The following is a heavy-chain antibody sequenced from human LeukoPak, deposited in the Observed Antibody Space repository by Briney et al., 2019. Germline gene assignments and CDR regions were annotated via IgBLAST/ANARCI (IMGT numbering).Heavy chain of an antibody. D-gene: IGHD2-2*01. CDR2: ISAYNGNT. J-gene: IGHJ5*02. Sequence: PGASVKVSCKASGYTFTSYYMHWVRQAPGQGLEWMGWISAYNGNTNYAQKLQGRVTMTTDTSTSTAYMELRSLRSDDTAVYYCARDIVVVPAAAFDPWGQGTLVTVSS. CDR1: GYTFTSYY. V-gene: IGHV1-18*04. CDR3: ARDIVVVPAAAFDP.